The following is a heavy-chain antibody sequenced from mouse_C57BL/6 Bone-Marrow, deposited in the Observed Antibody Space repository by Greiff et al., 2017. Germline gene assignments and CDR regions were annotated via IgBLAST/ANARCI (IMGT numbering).Heavy chain of an antibody. CDR3: ARSSDYFDY. CDR1: GYTFTSYW. V-gene: IGHV1-72*01. CDR2: IDPNSGGT. J-gene: IGHJ2*01. Sequence: QVQLQQPGAELVKPGASVKLSCKASGYTFTSYWMHWVKQRPGRGLEWIGRIDPNSGGTKYNEKFKSKATLTVDNPSSTAYMQRSSLTSEDAAVYYCARSSDYFDYWGQGTTLTVSS.